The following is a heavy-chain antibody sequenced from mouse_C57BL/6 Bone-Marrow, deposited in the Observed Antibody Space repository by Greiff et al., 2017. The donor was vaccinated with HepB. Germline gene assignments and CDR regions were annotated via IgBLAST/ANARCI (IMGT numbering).Heavy chain of an antibody. D-gene: IGHD1-1*02. CDR2: ISDGGSYT. J-gene: IGHJ2*01. Sequence: EVKLVVSGGGLVKPGGSLKLSCAASGFTFSSYAMSWVRQTPEKRLEWVATISDGGSYTYYPDNVKGRFTISRDNAKHNLYLQMSHLKSEDTAMYYCARDRWDFDYWGQGTTLTVSS. CDR3: ARDRWDFDY. CDR1: GFTFSSYA. V-gene: IGHV5-4*01.